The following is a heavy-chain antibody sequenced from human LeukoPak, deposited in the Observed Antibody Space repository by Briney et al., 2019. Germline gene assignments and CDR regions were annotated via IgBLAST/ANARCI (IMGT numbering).Heavy chain of an antibody. CDR3: ARVRPNGSGRFTYYFDY. Sequence: GSLRLSCAASLFTLSNYWMTWVRQAPGKGLEWVASIKQDGSDKRYVDSVRGRFTISRDNAKNSLYLQMNSLRAEDTAVYYCARVRPNGSGRFTYYFDYWGQGTLVTVSS. CDR2: IKQDGSDK. J-gene: IGHJ4*02. CDR1: LFTLSNYW. V-gene: IGHV3-7*01. D-gene: IGHD3-10*01.